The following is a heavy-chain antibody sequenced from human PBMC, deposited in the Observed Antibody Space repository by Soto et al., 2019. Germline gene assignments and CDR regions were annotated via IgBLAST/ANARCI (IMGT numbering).Heavy chain of an antibody. CDR1: GFTFSSYW. CDR2: IKQDGSEK. CDR3: ARQQLVDYYYYYMDV. V-gene: IGHV3-7*01. D-gene: IGHD6-13*01. Sequence: GGSLRLSCAASGFTFSSYWMSWVRQAPGKGLEWVANIKQDGSEKYYVDSVKGRFTISRDNAKNSLYLQMNSLRAEDTAVYYCARQQLVDYYYYYMDVWGKGTTVTVSS. J-gene: IGHJ6*03.